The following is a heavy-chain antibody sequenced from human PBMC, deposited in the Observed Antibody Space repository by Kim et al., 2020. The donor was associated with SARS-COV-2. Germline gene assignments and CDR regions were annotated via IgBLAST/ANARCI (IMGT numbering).Heavy chain of an antibody. J-gene: IGHJ6*01. D-gene: IGHD2-2*02. Sequence: SETLSLTCTVSGGSISSGAYYWSWIRQPPGKGLEWLGYIYYSGSTYYNPSITSRVTISVDTSKTQFSLTLSSVTAADTAEYYCATDLPGAIRIPYYYGM. V-gene: IGHV4-30-4*01. CDR3: ATDLPGAIRIPYYYGM. CDR2: IYYSGST. CDR1: GGSISSGAYY.